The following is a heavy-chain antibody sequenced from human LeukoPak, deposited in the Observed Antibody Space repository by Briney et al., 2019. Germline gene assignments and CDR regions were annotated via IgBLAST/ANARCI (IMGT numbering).Heavy chain of an antibody. Sequence: GGSLRLSCAASGFTFSSYGMHWVRQAPGKGLEWVSYITSSSSTISYADSVKGRFTISRDNAKNSLYLQMNSLRDEDTAVYYCVRDWFFYFDYWGQGILVTVSS. J-gene: IGHJ4*02. D-gene: IGHD3-10*01. CDR2: ITSSSSTI. CDR1: GFTFSSYG. V-gene: IGHV3-48*02. CDR3: VRDWFFYFDY.